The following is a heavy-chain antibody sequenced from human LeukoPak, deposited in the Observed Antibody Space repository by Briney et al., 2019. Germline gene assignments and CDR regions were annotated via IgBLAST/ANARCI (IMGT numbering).Heavy chain of an antibody. D-gene: IGHD3-16*01. J-gene: IGHJ6*02. CDR3: ARVDGGSTHYYGMDV. CDR1: GFTFSNYW. V-gene: IGHV3-30-3*01. CDR2: ISYDGSNK. Sequence: GGSLRLSCAASGFTFSNYWMSWVRQAPGKGLEWVAVISYDGSNKYYADSVKGRFTISRDNSKNTLYLQMNSLRAEDTAVYYCARVDGGSTHYYGMDVWGQGTTVTVSS.